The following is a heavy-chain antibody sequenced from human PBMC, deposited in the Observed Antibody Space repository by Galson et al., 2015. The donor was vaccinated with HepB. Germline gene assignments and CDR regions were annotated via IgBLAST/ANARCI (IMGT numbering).Heavy chain of an antibody. CDR1: GGTFSSYA. J-gene: IGHJ6*03. Sequence: SVKVSCKASGGTFSSYAISWVRQAPGQGLEWMGRIIPILGIANYAQKFQGRVTITADRSTSTAYMELSSLRSEDTAVYYCARASRYQLLSYYYYMDVWGKGTTVTVSS. D-gene: IGHD2-2*01. V-gene: IGHV1-69*04. CDR3: ARASRYQLLSYYYYMDV. CDR2: IIPILGIA.